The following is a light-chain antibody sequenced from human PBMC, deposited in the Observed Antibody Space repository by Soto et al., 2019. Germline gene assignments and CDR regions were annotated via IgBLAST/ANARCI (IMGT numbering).Light chain of an antibody. J-gene: IGLJ1*01. Sequence: QSALPQSASVSGSPGQSITISCTGTSSDVGGYNYVSWYQQQSGKAPKLMIHEVSNRPSGVSNRFSGSKSGNTASLTISGLQAEDEADYYCSSYTSSRAYVFGIGTKVTVL. V-gene: IGLV2-14*01. CDR1: SSDVGGYNY. CDR3: SSYTSSRAYV. CDR2: EVS.